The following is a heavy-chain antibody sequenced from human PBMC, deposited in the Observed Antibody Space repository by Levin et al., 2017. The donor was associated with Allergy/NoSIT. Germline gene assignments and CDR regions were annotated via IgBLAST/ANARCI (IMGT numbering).Heavy chain of an antibody. CDR1: GFTFSSYG. V-gene: IGHV3-30*18. D-gene: IGHD6-19*01. CDR3: AKDTGWYEGFLDY. Sequence: GESLKISCAASGFTFSSYGMHWVRQAPGKGLEWVAVISYDGSNKYYADSVKGRFTISRDNSKNTLYLQMNSLRAEDTAVYYCAKDTGWYEGFLDYWGQGTLVTVSS. CDR2: ISYDGSNK. J-gene: IGHJ4*02.